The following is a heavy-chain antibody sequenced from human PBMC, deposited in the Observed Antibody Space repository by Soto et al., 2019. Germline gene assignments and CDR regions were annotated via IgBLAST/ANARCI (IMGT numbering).Heavy chain of an antibody. J-gene: IGHJ6*02. CDR2: MNPNSGNT. V-gene: IGHV1-8*01. CDR1: GYTFTSYD. Sequence: QVPLVQSGAEVKKPGASVKVSCKASGYTFTSYDINWVRQATGQGLEWMGWMNPNSGNTGYAQKFQGRVTMTRNTSISTAYMELSSLRSEDTAVYYCARRGAQQWDYYYYGMDVWGQGTTVTVSS. CDR3: ARRGAQQWDYYYYGMDV. D-gene: IGHD6-19*01.